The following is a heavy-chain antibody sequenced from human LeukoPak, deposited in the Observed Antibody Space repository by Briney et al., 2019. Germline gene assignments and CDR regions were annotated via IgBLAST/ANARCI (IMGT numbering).Heavy chain of an antibody. CDR3: AKDLRKGQLVSELGFDY. CDR2: ITDTSGKT. D-gene: IGHD6-13*01. CDR1: GFTFSNYA. V-gene: IGHV3-23*01. Sequence: GGSLRLSCAASGFTFSNYAMSWVRQAPGKGLDWVSAITDTSGKTDYADSVKGRFTISRDNSKNTLYLQMNSLRAEDTAVYYCAKDLRKGQLVSELGFDYWGQGTLVTVSS. J-gene: IGHJ4*02.